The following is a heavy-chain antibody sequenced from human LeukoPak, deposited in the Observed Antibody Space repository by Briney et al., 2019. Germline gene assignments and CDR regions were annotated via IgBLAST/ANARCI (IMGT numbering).Heavy chain of an antibody. CDR1: GFTFSSYA. V-gene: IGHV3-23*01. CDR2: ISGSGGST. J-gene: IGHJ4*02. Sequence: GGSLRLSCAASGFTFSSYAMSWLRQAPGKGLGWVSAISGSGGSTYYADSVKGRFTISRDNSKNTLYLQMNSLRAEDTAVYYCAKDDGSVVVPLSVDYWGQGTLVTVSS. CDR3: AKDDGSVVVPLSVDY. D-gene: IGHD2-2*01.